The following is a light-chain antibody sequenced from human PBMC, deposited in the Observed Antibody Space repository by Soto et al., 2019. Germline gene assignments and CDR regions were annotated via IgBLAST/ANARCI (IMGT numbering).Light chain of an antibody. CDR3: SSFTSSSTYV. CDR2: EVS. V-gene: IGLV2-14*01. J-gene: IGLJ1*01. Sequence: QSALTQPASVSGSPGQSITISCTGTSTDVGGYNYVSWYQQHPGKAPTLIIFEVSNRFSGSKSGNTAPLTISGLQAEDEADYFCSSFTSSSTYVFGTGTKLTVL. CDR1: STDVGGYNY.